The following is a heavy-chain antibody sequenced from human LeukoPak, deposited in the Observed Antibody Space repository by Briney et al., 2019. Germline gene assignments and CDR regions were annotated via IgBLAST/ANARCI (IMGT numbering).Heavy chain of an antibody. Sequence: ASVTVSCKASGYTFTIYDINWVRQATGQGLEWMGWMNPNSGNTGYAQKFQGRVTITRNTSISTAYMELSSLRSEDTAVYYCARGVTSTYYYDSSGYPDYWGQGTLVTVSS. CDR3: ARGVTSTYYYDSSGYPDY. J-gene: IGHJ4*02. CDR1: GYTFTIYD. V-gene: IGHV1-8*03. CDR2: MNPNSGNT. D-gene: IGHD3-22*01.